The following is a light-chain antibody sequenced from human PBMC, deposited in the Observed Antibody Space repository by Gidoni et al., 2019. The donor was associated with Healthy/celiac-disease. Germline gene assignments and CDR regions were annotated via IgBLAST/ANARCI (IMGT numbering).Light chain of an antibody. J-gene: IGKJ4*01. CDR2: KAS. CDR3: QQYNSYPLP. Sequence: DIQMTQSPSTLSASVGDRVTITGRASQSISSWLAWYQQKPGKAPKLLIYKASSLESGVPSRFSGSGSGTEFTLTISSLQPDDFATYYCQQYNSYPLPFGGGTKVEIK. V-gene: IGKV1-5*03. CDR1: QSISSW.